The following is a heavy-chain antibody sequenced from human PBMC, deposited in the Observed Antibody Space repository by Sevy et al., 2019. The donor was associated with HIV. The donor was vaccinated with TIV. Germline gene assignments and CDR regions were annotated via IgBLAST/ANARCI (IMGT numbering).Heavy chain of an antibody. V-gene: IGHV3-33*01. D-gene: IGHD3-10*01. CDR2: AWYDGNYK. Sequence: RGSLRLSCAASGFTFSSYGMHWVRQAPGKGLERVALAWYDGNYKYYADSVKGRFTISRDNSKDTLYLQMNSLRAEDTPFYYCARWQNYYTSDTSNFDYWGQGTLVSVSS. CDR3: ARWQNYYTSDTSNFDY. CDR1: GFTFSSYG. J-gene: IGHJ4*02.